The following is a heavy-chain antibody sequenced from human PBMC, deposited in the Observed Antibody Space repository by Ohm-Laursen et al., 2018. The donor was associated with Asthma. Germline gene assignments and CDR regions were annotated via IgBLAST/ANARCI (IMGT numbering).Heavy chain of an antibody. J-gene: IGHJ5*02. CDR3: ARGYSSGLRPPLNWFDL. CDR1: GGSISSGGYY. Sequence: SETLSLTCTVSGGSISSGGYYWSWIRQHPGKGLEWIGYIYYSGSTYYNPSLKSRVTISVDTSKNQFSLKLSSVTAADTAVYYCARGYSSGLRPPLNWFDLWGQGTLVTVSS. V-gene: IGHV4-31*03. D-gene: IGHD3-22*01. CDR2: IYYSGST.